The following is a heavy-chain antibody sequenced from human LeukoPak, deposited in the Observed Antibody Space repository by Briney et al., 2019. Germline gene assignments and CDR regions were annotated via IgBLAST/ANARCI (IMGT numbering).Heavy chain of an antibody. CDR1: GFTFSSYA. CDR2: ISGSGGST. Sequence: GGSLRLSCAASGFTFSSYAMSWVRQAPGKGLEWVSAISGSGGSTYYADSVKGRFTISRDNSKNTLYLQMNSLRAEDTAVYYCASRESYYDSSGYSLGWGQGTLVTVSS. V-gene: IGHV3-23*01. CDR3: ASRESYYDSSGYSLG. J-gene: IGHJ4*02. D-gene: IGHD3-22*01.